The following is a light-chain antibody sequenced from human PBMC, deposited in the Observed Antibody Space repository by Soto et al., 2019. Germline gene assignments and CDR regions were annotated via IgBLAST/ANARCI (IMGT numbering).Light chain of an antibody. V-gene: IGLV2-14*01. J-gene: IGLJ1*01. Sequence: QFLLTQPAGLSGSPGPWSSTSWTGTGSDIVAYDYVSWFQQHPGKAPKLMISEVNNRPSGVSNRFSGYKYGNTAYLTISGRQVEDEAEYFCWSLTTTSTHVFGTGTEVT. CDR2: EVN. CDR1: GSDIVAYDY. CDR3: WSLTTTSTHV.